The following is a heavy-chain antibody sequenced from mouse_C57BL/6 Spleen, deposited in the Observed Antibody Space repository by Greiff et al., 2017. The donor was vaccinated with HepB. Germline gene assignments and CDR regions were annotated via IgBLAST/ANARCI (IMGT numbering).Heavy chain of an antibody. CDR2: ISDGGSYT. CDR1: GFTFSSYA. J-gene: IGHJ3*01. D-gene: IGHD4-1*01. CDR3: ARGATGTTTWFAY. V-gene: IGHV5-4*01. Sequence: EVQGVESGGGLVKPGGSLKLSCAASGFTFSSYAMSWVRQTPEKRLEWVATISDGGSYTYYPDNGKGRFTISRDKAKNNLYLQMSHLKSEDTAMYYCARGATGTTTWFAYWGQGTLVTVSA.